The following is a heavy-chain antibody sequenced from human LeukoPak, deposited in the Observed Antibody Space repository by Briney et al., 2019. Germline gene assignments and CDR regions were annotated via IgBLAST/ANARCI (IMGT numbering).Heavy chain of an antibody. D-gene: IGHD3-22*01. CDR2: INHSGST. CDR3: ARVPPYYYDSSGYYYRRWAYFDY. J-gene: IGHJ4*02. V-gene: IGHV4-34*01. CDR1: GGSISSGGYY. Sequence: SETLSLTCAVSGGSISSGGYYWSWIRQPPGKGLEWIGEINHSGSTNYNPLLKSRVTISVDTSKNQFSLKLSSVTAADTAVYYCARVPPYYYDSSGYYYRRWAYFDYWGQGTLVTVSS.